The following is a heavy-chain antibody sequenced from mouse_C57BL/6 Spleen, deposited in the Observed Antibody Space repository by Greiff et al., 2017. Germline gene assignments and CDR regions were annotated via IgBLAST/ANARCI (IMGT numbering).Heavy chain of an antibody. J-gene: IGHJ2*01. V-gene: IGHV1-64*01. CDR2: IHPKSGST. D-gene: IGHD2-10*02. Sequence: QVQLQQSGAELVKPGASVKLSCKASGYTFTSYWMHWVKQRPGQGLEWIGMIHPKSGSTNYNEKFKSKATLTVDKSSSTAYMQLSSLTSEDSAVYDCERHQYGNYIGHDYWGQGTTLTVSS. CDR1: GYTFTSYW. CDR3: ERHQYGNYIGHDY.